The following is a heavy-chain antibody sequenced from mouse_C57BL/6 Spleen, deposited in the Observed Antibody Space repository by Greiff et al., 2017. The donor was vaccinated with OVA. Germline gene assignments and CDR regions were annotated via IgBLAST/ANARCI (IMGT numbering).Heavy chain of an antibody. CDR1: GYTFTSYW. D-gene: IGHD1-1*01. Sequence: QVQLQQPGAELVMPGASVKLSCKASGYTFTSYWMHWVKQRPGQGLEWIGEIDPSDSYTNYNQKFKGKSTLTVDKSSSTAYMQLSSLTSEDSAVYYCARGGITTVVAPFGYWGQGTTLTVSS. J-gene: IGHJ2*01. V-gene: IGHV1-69*01. CDR2: IDPSDSYT. CDR3: ARGGITTVVAPFGY.